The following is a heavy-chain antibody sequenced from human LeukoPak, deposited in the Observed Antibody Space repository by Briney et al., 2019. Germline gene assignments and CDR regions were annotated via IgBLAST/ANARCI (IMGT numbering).Heavy chain of an antibody. CDR3: ARDRGDYDSSGYYGYFDY. CDR1: GGSIRSHY. D-gene: IGHD3-22*01. CDR2: TYYSGST. V-gene: IGHV4-59*11. J-gene: IGHJ4*02. Sequence: SETLSLTCTVSGGSIRSHYWSWIRQPPGKGLEWIGYTYYSGSTNYNPCLKSRVTISVDTSKNQFSLKLSSVTAADTAVYYCARDRGDYDSSGYYGYFDYWGQGALVTVSS.